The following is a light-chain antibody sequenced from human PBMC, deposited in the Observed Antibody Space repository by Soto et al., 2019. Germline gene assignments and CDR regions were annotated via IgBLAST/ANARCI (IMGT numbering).Light chain of an antibody. Sequence: EIVMTQSPATLSVSPGERATLSCRASQSVSSNLAWYQQKPGQAPRLLISGASTRATGIPARFSGSGSGTEFTLTISSLQSEDFAVYYCQQRSDWPPITFGQGTRLEI. CDR2: GAS. CDR1: QSVSSN. V-gene: IGKV3D-15*01. CDR3: QQRSDWPPIT. J-gene: IGKJ5*01.